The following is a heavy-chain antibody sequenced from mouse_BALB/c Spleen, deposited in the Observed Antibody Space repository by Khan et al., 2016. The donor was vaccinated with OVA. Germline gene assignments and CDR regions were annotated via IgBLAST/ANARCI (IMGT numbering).Heavy chain of an antibody. V-gene: IGHV5-6-4*01. D-gene: IGHD2-1*01. Sequence: EVELVESGGGLVKPGGSLKLSCAASGFPFSTYTMSWVRQTPEKRLEWVATISSGSTYTYYPDSVTGRFTISRDNTKNTLYLQMSSLKSEDTALYYCTRDGNYAHWYFDVWGAGTTVTVSS. CDR1: GFPFSTYT. CDR2: ISSGSTYT. CDR3: TRDGNYAHWYFDV. J-gene: IGHJ1*01.